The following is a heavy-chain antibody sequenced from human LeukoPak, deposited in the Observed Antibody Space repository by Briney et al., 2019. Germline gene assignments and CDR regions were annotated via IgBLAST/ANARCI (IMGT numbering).Heavy chain of an antibody. J-gene: IGHJ4*02. CDR2: ISWNSGSI. V-gene: IGHV3-9*01. Sequence: GRSLRLSCAASGFTFDDYAMHWVRQAPGKGLEWVSGISWNSGSIGYADSVKGRFTISRDNAKNSLYLQMNSLRAEDTALYYCAKDRGVWGQGTLVTVSS. D-gene: IGHD3-10*01. CDR3: AKDRGV. CDR1: GFTFDDYA.